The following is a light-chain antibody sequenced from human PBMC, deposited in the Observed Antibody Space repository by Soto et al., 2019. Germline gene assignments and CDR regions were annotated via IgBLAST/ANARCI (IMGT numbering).Light chain of an antibody. Sequence: EIVLTQPPATLSLSPGERATLSCRASQTVSSNLAWYQQKPGQAPRLLIYGASTRATGIPARFSGSGSATEFTLTISSLQSEDFAVYYCQQYNNWPITFGQGTRLGIK. CDR3: QQYNNWPIT. CDR1: QTVSSN. J-gene: IGKJ5*01. CDR2: GAS. V-gene: IGKV3-15*01.